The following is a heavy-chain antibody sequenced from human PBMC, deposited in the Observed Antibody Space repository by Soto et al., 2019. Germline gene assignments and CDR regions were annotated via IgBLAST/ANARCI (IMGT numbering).Heavy chain of an antibody. CDR2: ISGSGTNT. J-gene: IGHJ4*02. CDR1: GFTFSNYV. Sequence: EVQVLDSGGGSVQPGGSLRLSCVASGFTFSNYVMNWVCQAPGKGLEWVSSISGSGTNTYYADSVKGRFTISRDNSKNTMFLQMDSLRAEDTALYFCAKAANKAPYFDYWGQGTLVSVSS. CDR3: AKAANKAPYFDY. V-gene: IGHV3-23*01.